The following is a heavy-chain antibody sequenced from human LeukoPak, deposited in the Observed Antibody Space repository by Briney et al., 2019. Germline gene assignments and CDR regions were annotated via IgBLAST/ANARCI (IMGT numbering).Heavy chain of an antibody. CDR2: IYTSGST. CDR1: GGSISSYY. Sequence: SETLSLTCTVSGGSISSYYWSWIRQPAGKGLEWIGRIYTSGSTNYNPSLKSRVTMSVDTSKNQFSLKLSSVTAADTAVYYCARGYQLPGEDWFDPWGQGTLVTVSS. J-gene: IGHJ5*02. V-gene: IGHV4-4*07. CDR3: ARGYQLPGEDWFDP. D-gene: IGHD2-2*01.